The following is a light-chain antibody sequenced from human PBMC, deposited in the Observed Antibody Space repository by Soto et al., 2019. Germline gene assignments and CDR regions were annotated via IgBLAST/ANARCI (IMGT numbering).Light chain of an antibody. Sequence: RTLTKRERATLSCRASQSVSSYLAWYQQKPGQAPRLLIYDASNRATGIPARFSGSGSGTDFTLTISSLEPEDCTVYCSKLRRNWPISFCQGRLL. J-gene: IGKJ5*01. V-gene: IGKV3-11*01. CDR1: QSVSSY. CDR3: KLRRNWPIS. CDR2: DAS.